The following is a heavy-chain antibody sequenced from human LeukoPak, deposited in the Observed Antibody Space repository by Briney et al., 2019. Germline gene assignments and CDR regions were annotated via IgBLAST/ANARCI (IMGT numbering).Heavy chain of an antibody. J-gene: IGHJ6*02. CDR2: IYHSGST. V-gene: IGHV4-38-2*02. CDR1: GYSISSDYY. Sequence: SETQSLTCTVSGYSISSDYYWGWIRQPPGKGLEWIVSIYHSGSTFYNPSLKSRVTISVDTSKNQFSLKLSTVTAADTAVYYCAREIRRASGRDVWGQGTTVTVSS. D-gene: IGHD3-10*01. CDR3: AREIRRASGRDV.